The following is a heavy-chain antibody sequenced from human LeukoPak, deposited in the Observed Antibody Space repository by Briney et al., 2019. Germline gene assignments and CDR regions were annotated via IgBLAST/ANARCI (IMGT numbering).Heavy chain of an antibody. CDR1: GGSISSSNW. V-gene: IGHV4-4*02. D-gene: IGHD6-13*01. CDR2: IYHSGST. CDR3: ARGSSWKPGGYFDY. Sequence: PSGTLSLTCAVSGGSISSSNWWSWVRQPPGKGLEWIGEIYHSGSTNYNPSLKSRVTISVDKSKNQFSLKLSSVTAADTAVYYCARGSSWKPGGYFDYWGQGTLVTVSS. J-gene: IGHJ4*02.